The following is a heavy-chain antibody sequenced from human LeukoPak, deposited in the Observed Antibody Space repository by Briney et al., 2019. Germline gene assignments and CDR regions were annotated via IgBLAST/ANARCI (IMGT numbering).Heavy chain of an antibody. CDR3: AKDHYYDSSGYFDY. Sequence: ASVKVSCKAFGYTFTSYAMHWVRQAPGQRLEWMGWINAGNGNTKYSQEFQGRVTITRDTSASTAYMELSSLRSEDMAVYYCAKDHYYDSSGYFDYWGQGTLVTVSS. J-gene: IGHJ4*02. V-gene: IGHV1-3*03. D-gene: IGHD3-22*01. CDR2: INAGNGNT. CDR1: GYTFTSYA.